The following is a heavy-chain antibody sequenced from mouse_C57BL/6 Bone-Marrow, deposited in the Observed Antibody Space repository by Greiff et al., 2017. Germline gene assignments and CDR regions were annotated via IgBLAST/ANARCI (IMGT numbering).Heavy chain of an antibody. J-gene: IGHJ1*03. CDR3: ARVELDCSSGVWYVDG. Sequence: VQLQQSGPELVKPGASVKLSCKASGYTFTSYDINWVKQRPGQGLAWIGWIYPIDGSTKYNEKFKGKATLTVDKSSSTADMERHSLTSEDSAVYCGARVELDCSSGVWYVDGWGTGTTVTVSS. CDR1: GYTFTSYD. D-gene: IGHD1-1*01. CDR2: IYPIDGST. V-gene: IGHV1-85*01.